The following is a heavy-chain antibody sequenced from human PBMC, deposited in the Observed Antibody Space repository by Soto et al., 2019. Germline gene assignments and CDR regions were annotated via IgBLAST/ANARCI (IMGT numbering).Heavy chain of an antibody. D-gene: IGHD5-18*01. V-gene: IGHV1-46*01. CDR1: GYTFTSYY. J-gene: IGHJ2*01. Sequence: GASVKVSCKASGYTFTSYYMHWVRQAPGQGLEWMGIMSPSAGSTSYAQKFQGRVTMTRDTSTSTVYMKLSSLISEDTAVYSCARAGGYSQGYFDLWGRGTVVTV. CDR3: ARAGGYSQGYFDL. CDR2: MSPSAGST.